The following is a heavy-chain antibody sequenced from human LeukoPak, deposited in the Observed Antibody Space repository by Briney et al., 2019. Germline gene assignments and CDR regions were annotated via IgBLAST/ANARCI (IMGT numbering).Heavy chain of an antibody. J-gene: IGHJ4*02. CDR2: INRGST. CDR1: GWSFSNYY. D-gene: IGHD3-16*01. V-gene: IGHV4-34*01. Sequence: PSETLSLTCDVYGWSFSNYYWSWIRQPPGQGLEWIGDINRGSTNSNPSLKSRVTMSVDTSKNHFSLRLSSVTAADTAVYYCVRGADYVWEAGVYWGQGTLVTVS. CDR3: VRGADYVWEAGVY.